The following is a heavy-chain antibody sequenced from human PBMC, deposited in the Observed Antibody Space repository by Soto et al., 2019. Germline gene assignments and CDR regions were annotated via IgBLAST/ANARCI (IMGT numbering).Heavy chain of an antibody. Sequence: QVQLQESGPGLVKPSQTLSLTCTVSGGSISSGGYYWSWIRQHPGKGLEWIGYIYYSGSTYYNPSLKSRVTISVDTSKNQFSLKLSSVTAADTAVSYCARDPAVVVPAAISYYGMDVWGQGTTVTVSS. D-gene: IGHD2-2*01. CDR3: ARDPAVVVPAAISYYGMDV. CDR1: GGSISSGGYY. V-gene: IGHV4-31*03. CDR2: IYYSGST. J-gene: IGHJ6*02.